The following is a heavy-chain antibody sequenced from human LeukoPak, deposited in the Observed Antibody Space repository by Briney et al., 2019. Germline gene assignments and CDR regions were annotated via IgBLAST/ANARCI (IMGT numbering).Heavy chain of an antibody. D-gene: IGHD2-2*01. CDR1: GGTFSSYA. V-gene: IGHV1-69*13. CDR3: TSGVEYQLLQGNWFDP. J-gene: IGHJ5*02. Sequence: SVKVSCKASGGTFSSYAISWVRQAPGQGLEWMGGIIPIFGTANYAQKFQGRVTITADESTSTAYMELSSLRSEDTAVYYCTSGVEYQLLQGNWFDPWGQGTLVTVSS. CDR2: IIPIFGTA.